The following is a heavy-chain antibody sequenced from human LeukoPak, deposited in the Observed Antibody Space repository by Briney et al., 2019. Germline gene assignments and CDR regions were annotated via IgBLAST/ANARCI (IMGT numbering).Heavy chain of an antibody. V-gene: IGHV2-5*01. CDR2: IYWNDDK. J-gene: IGHJ4*02. Sequence: SGPTLVNPTQTLTLTCTFSGFSLSTSGVGVGWIRQPPGKALEWLALIYWNDDKRYSPSLKSRLTITKDTSKNQVVLTMTNMDPVDTATYYCAHSQTYYDFWSGYYTATYYFDYWGQGTLVTVSS. D-gene: IGHD3-3*01. CDR3: AHSQTYYDFWSGYYTATYYFDY. CDR1: GFSLSTSGVG.